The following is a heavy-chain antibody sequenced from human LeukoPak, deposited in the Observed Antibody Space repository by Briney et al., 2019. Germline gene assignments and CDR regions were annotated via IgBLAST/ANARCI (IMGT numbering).Heavy chain of an antibody. Sequence: PGGSLRLSCAASGFTFSSYGMHWVRQAPGKGLEWVAFIRYDGSNKYYADSVKGRFTISRDNSKNTLYLQMNSLRAEDTAVYYCAKEWELLTVIDYWGQGTLVTVSS. CDR2: IRYDGSNK. V-gene: IGHV3-30*02. D-gene: IGHD1-26*01. CDR1: GFTFSSYG. CDR3: AKEWELLTVIDY. J-gene: IGHJ4*02.